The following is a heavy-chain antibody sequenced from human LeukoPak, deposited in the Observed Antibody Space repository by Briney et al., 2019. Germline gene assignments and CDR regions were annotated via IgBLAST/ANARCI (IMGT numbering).Heavy chain of an antibody. CDR2: IYYSGST. V-gene: IGHV4-39*01. J-gene: IGHJ3*02. D-gene: IGHD3-10*01. CDR1: GGSISSGGYY. Sequence: SETLSLTCTVSGGSISSGGYYWSWIRQHPGKGLEWIGSIYYSGSTYYNPSLKSRVTISVDTSKNQFSLKLSSVTAADTAVYYCARPSRNYYGSGDAFDIWGQGTMVTVSS. CDR3: ARPSRNYYGSGDAFDI.